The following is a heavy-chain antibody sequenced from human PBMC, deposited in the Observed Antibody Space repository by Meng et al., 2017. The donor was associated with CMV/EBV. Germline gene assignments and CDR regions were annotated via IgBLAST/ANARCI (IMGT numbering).Heavy chain of an antibody. Sequence: SVKVSCKASGGTFSSYTISWVRQAPGQGLEWMGRIIPILGIANYAQKFQGRVTITADKSTSTAYMELSSLRSEDTAVYYCASQGWNYAGYFDSWGQGTLVTVSS. J-gene: IGHJ4*02. CDR1: GGTFSSYT. V-gene: IGHV1-69*02. D-gene: IGHD1-7*01. CDR2: IIPILGIA. CDR3: ASQGWNYAGYFDS.